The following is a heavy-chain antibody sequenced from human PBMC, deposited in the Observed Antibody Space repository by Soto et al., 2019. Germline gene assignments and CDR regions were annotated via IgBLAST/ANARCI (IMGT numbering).Heavy chain of an antibody. V-gene: IGHV4-61*01. J-gene: IGHJ4*02. D-gene: IGHD7-27*01. CDR2: IYYSGST. CDR1: GGSVSSVKYY. CDR3: ARSPEDWGTSLDY. Sequence: ASETLSLTCNVSGGSVSSVKYYWSWIRQPPGKGLEWIGYIYYSGSTNYNPSLKSRVTISVDTSKNQFSLKLSSVTAADTAVYYCARSPEDWGTSLDYWGQGTLVTVSS.